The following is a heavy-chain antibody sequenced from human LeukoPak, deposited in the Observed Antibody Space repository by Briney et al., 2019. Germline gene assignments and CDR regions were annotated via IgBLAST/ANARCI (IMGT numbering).Heavy chain of an antibody. J-gene: IGHJ4*02. CDR2: ISYDGSNK. D-gene: IGHD3-3*01. Sequence: PGGSLRLSCAASGFTFSSYAMHWVRQAPVKGLEWVAVISYDGSNKYYADSVKGRFTISRDNSKNTLYLQMNSLRAEDTAVYYCARGYYDFWSGYYAPTKSDFDYWGQGTLVTVSS. V-gene: IGHV3-30-3*01. CDR1: GFTFSSYA. CDR3: ARGYYDFWSGYYAPTKSDFDY.